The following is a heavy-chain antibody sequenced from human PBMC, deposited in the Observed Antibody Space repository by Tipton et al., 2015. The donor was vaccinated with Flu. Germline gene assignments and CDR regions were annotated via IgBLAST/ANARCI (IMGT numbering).Heavy chain of an antibody. CDR1: GGSISSYY. CDR2: NYTSGST. CDR3: ARVPYYYYYGMDV. J-gene: IGHJ6*02. Sequence: TLSLTCTVSGGSISSYYWSCIRQPAGKGLEWIGRNYTSGSTNYNPSLKSRVTMSVDTYKNQFSLKLSTVTAADTAVYYCARVPYYYYYGMDVWGQGTTVTVSS. V-gene: IGHV4-4*07.